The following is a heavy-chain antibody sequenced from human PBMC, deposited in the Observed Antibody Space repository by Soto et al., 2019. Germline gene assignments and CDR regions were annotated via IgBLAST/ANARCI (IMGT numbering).Heavy chain of an antibody. Sequence: TRSLTCTVSGGSISSGGYYWSWIRQHPGKGLEEIGYIYYSGSTYYNQSLKSRVTISVDRSKNQFSLKLSSVTAADTAVYYCARVQIDYYDSSGFSPWFDPWGQGTLVTVSS. D-gene: IGHD3-22*01. CDR3: ARVQIDYYDSSGFSPWFDP. CDR1: GGSISSGGYY. CDR2: IYYSGST. V-gene: IGHV4-31*03. J-gene: IGHJ5*01.